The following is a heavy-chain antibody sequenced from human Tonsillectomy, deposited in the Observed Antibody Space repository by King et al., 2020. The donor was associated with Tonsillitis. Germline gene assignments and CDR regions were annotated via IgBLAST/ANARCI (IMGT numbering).Heavy chain of an antibody. CDR3: ARSAVTMVCGVIVD. D-gene: IGHD3-10*01. J-gene: IGHJ4*02. CDR1: GFTFSSYA. Sequence: VQLVESGGGVVQPGRSLRLSCAASGFTFSSYAMHWVRQAPGKGLEWVTVISYDGSNKYYADSVKGRFTISRDNSKNTLYLQMNSLSPEDTAVYYCARSAVTMVCGVIVDCGQGTLVTVSS. CDR2: ISYDGSNK. V-gene: IGHV3-30-3*01.